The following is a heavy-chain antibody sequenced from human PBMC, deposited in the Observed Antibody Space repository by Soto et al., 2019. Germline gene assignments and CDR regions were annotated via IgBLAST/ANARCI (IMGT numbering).Heavy chain of an antibody. Sequence: GASVKVSCKASGYTFTGYYMHWVRQAPGQGLEWMGWINPNSGGTNYAQKFQGRVTMTRDTSISSAYMELSRLSSDDTAVYYCARARGALRTSQLSNWFDPWGQGTLVTVSS. CDR3: ARARGALRTSQLSNWFDP. CDR1: GYTFTGYY. CDR2: INPNSGGT. J-gene: IGHJ5*02. V-gene: IGHV1-2*02. D-gene: IGHD2-2*01.